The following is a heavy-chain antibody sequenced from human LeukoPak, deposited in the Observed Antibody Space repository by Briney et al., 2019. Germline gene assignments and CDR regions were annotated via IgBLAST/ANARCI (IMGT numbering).Heavy chain of an antibody. D-gene: IGHD6-13*01. Sequence: GGSLRLSCAASGFTFSSYAMSYVRQAPGNVLQWVSRITERADDTDYAASVKGRFTISRNHSKNTLYLQMNSLRAEDTAVYYCARDVGAIRIAAAGYWGQGTLVTVSS. J-gene: IGHJ4*02. CDR1: GFTFSSYA. V-gene: IGHV3-23*01. CDR3: ARDVGAIRIAAAGY. CDR2: ITERADDT.